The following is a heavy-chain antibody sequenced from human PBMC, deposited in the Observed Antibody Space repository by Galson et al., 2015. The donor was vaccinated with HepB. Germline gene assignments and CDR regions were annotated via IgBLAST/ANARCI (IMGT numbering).Heavy chain of an antibody. V-gene: IGHV3-30*02. CDR3: AKESTVTTKNWFDP. CDR2: LRYDGTNE. Sequence: SLRLSCAASGFSFSSYGMHWVRQAPGKGLEWVSVLRYDGTNEYYADSVKGRFTISRDNSKNTLYLQMNSVRAEDTAVYYCAKESTVTTKNWFDPWGQGTLVTVSS. CDR1: GFSFSSYG. D-gene: IGHD4-17*01. J-gene: IGHJ5*02.